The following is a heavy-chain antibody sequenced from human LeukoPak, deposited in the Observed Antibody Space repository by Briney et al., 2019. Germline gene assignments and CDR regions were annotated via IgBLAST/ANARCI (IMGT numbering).Heavy chain of an antibody. CDR3: ASVSAHYYDSTGHGYYFDY. CDR1: GGSFSGYY. D-gene: IGHD3-22*01. V-gene: IGHV4-34*01. Sequence: SETLSLTCAVYGGSFSGYYWSWIRQPPGRGLEWMGEISHSGSTNYNPSLKSRVTISVDTSKNQFSLKLSSVTAADTAVYYCASVSAHYYDSTGHGYYFDYWGQGTLVTVSS. CDR2: ISHSGST. J-gene: IGHJ4*02.